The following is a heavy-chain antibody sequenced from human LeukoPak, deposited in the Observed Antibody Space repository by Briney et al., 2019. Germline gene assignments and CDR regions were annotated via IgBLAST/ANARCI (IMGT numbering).Heavy chain of an antibody. J-gene: IGHJ5*02. CDR2: INHSGST. Sequence: SETLSLTCAVYGGFLSGYYWSWIRQPPGKGLEWIGEINHSGSTNYNPSLKSRVTISVDTSKNQFSLKLSSVTAADTAVYYCTRGTPERWFDPWGQGTLVTVSS. CDR1: GGFLSGYY. CDR3: TRGTPERWFDP. V-gene: IGHV4-34*01. D-gene: IGHD5-24*01.